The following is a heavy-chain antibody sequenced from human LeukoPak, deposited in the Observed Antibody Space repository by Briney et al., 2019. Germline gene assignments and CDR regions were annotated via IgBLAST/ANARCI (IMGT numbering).Heavy chain of an antibody. J-gene: IGHJ2*01. CDR3: ARVGDHYHWYLDL. V-gene: IGHV3-53*01. D-gene: IGHD3-10*01. CDR1: GFSVSTKY. Sequence: PGGSLRLSCEASGFSVSTKYMNWVRQAPGKGLEWVSILYSGDTTYYADSVKGRFTVTRGSSKNTLYLHINSLRAEDTAVYYCARVGDHYHWYLDLWGRGALVTASS. CDR2: LYSGDTT.